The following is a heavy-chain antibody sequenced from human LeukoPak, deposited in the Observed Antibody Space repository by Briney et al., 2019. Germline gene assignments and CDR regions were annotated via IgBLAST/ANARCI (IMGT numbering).Heavy chain of an antibody. D-gene: IGHD6-19*01. CDR1: GGTFSSYA. CDR2: IIPIFDTA. CDR3: ATLLRGGQWLVGSAFDI. Sequence: GASVKVSCKASGGTFSSYAISWVRQAPGQGLEWMGGIIPIFDTANYAQKFQGRVTITTDESTSTAYMEPSSLRSEDTAVYYCATLLRGGQWLVGSAFDIWGQGTMVTVSS. V-gene: IGHV1-69*05. J-gene: IGHJ3*02.